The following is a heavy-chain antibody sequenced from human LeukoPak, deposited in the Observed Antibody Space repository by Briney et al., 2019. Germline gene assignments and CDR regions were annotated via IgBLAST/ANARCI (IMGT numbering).Heavy chain of an antibody. D-gene: IGHD3-9*01. CDR1: GYSFTSYW. CDR2: IDPSDSYT. V-gene: IGHV5-10-1*01. J-gene: IGHJ4*02. Sequence: GESLKISCKGSGYSFTSYWISWVRQMPGKGLEWMGRIDPSDSYTNYSPSFQVHVTISADKSISTAYLQWSSLKASDTAMYYCARLSYYDILTGYYTSYFDYWGQGTLVTVSS. CDR3: ARLSYYDILTGYYTSYFDY.